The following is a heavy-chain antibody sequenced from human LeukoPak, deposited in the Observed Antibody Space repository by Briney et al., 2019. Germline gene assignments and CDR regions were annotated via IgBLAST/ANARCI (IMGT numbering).Heavy chain of an antibody. CDR2: ISSSSSYI. CDR3: ARGTGGYVWGSYRYMDY. CDR1: GFTSSSYS. Sequence: GGSLRLSCAASGFTSSSYSMNWVRQAPGKGPEWVSSISSSSSYIYYADSVKGRFTISRDNAKNSLYLQMNSLRAEDTAVYYCARGTGGYVWGSYRYMDYWGQGTLVTVSS. V-gene: IGHV3-21*01. D-gene: IGHD3-16*02. J-gene: IGHJ4*02.